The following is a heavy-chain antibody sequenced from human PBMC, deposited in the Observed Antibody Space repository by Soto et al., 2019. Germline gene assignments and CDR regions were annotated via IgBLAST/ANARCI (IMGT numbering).Heavy chain of an antibody. CDR1: GGTFSSYT. J-gene: IGHJ4*02. V-gene: IGHV1-69*04. D-gene: IGHD2-2*01. CDR3: ARDRRYCSSTSCWAFDY. Sequence: SVKVSCKASGGTFSSYTISWVRQAPGQGLEWMGRIIPILGIANYAQKFQGRATITADKSTSTAYMELSSLRSEDTAVYYCARDRRYCSSTSCWAFDYWGQGTLVTVSS. CDR2: IIPILGIA.